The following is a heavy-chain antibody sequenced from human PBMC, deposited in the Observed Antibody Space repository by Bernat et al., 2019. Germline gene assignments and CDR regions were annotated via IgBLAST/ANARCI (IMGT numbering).Heavy chain of an antibody. CDR1: GFTFSSYA. J-gene: IGHJ4*02. V-gene: IGHV3-30-3*01. CDR2: ISYDGSNK. CDR3: ARDTKDTAMVLPDY. D-gene: IGHD5-18*01. Sequence: MQLEESGGDLVQSGGSLRLSCVGSGFTFSSYAMHWVRQAPGKGLEWVAVISYDGSNKYYADSVKGRFTISRDNSKNTLYLQMNSLRAEDTAVYYCARDTKDTAMVLPDYWGQGTLVTVSS.